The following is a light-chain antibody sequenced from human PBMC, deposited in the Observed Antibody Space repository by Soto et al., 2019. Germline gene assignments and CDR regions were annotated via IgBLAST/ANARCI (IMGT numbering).Light chain of an antibody. V-gene: IGKV3-11*01. CDR2: DAS. J-gene: IGKJ5*01. Sequence: EILLTQSPATLSLSPGERATLSFRAIQMFISYLACYQQKPGQAHRLLIYDASNRATGIPARFSGSGSGTDFTLTISSLEPEDFAVYYCQQRSNWPITFGQGTRLEIK. CDR3: QQRSNWPIT. CDR1: QMFISY.